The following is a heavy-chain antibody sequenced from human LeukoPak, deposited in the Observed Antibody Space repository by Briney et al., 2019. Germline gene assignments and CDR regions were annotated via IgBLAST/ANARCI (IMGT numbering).Heavy chain of an antibody. V-gene: IGHV1-18*01. CDR1: GYTFTSYG. J-gene: IGHJ6*03. CDR3: ARWGLLRFGESSHYYYYMDV. D-gene: IGHD3-10*01. CDR2: ISAYNGNT. Sequence: ASVKVSCKASGYTFTSYGISWVRQAPGQGLEWMGWISAYNGNTNYAQKLQGRVTMTTDTSTSTAYMELRSLRSDDTAVYYCARWGLLRFGESSHYYYYMDVWGKGTTVTISS.